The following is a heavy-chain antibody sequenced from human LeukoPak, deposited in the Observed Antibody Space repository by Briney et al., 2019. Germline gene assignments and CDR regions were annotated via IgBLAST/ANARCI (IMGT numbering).Heavy chain of an antibody. D-gene: IGHD6-13*01. V-gene: IGHV3-30*18. Sequence: PGGSLRLSCAASGFTFSSYGMHWVRQAPGKGLEWVAVISYDGGNKYYADSVKGRFTISRDNSKNTLYLQMNSLRAEDTAVYYCAKDHSWAPDYWGQGTLVTVSS. CDR1: GFTFSSYG. CDR2: ISYDGGNK. CDR3: AKDHSWAPDY. J-gene: IGHJ4*02.